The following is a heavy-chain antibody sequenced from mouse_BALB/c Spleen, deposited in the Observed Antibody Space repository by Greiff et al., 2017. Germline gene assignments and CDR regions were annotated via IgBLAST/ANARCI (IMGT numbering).Heavy chain of an antibody. CDR2: ILPGSGST. D-gene: IGHD1-1*01. V-gene: IGHV1-9*01. CDR3: ARTHYGSSYYAMDY. Sequence: VQLQQSGAELMKPGASVKISCKATGYTFSSYWIEWVKQRPGHGLEWIGEILPGSGSTNYNEKFKGKATFTADTSSNTAYMQLSSLTSEDSAVYDCARTHYGSSYYAMDYWGQGTSVTVSS. J-gene: IGHJ4*01. CDR1: GYTFSSYW.